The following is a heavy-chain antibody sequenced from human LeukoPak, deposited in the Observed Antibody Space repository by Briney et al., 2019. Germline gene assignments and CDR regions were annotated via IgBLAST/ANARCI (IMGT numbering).Heavy chain of an antibody. CDR1: GGPISSHY. CDR2: IYYTG. D-gene: IGHD3-10*01. CDR3: ARVVGITRIDY. V-gene: IGHV4-59*11. J-gene: IGHJ4*02. Sequence: SETLSLTCTVSGGPISSHYWIWIRHPPGKALEWFGDIYYTGSTRNTNYNPSLKSRVTISLDTSKKQFSLKLTSVTAADTAVYYCARVVGITRIDYWGQGTLVTVSS.